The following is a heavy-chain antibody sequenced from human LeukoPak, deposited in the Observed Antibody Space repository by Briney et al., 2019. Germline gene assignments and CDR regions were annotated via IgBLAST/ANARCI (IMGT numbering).Heavy chain of an antibody. CDR3: ARGRGSSWYFDY. D-gene: IGHD6-13*01. V-gene: IGHV4-34*01. CDR2: INHSGST. CDR1: GGSFSGYY. J-gene: IGHJ4*02. Sequence: PSETLSLTCAVYGGSFSGYYWSWIRQPPGKGLEWIGEINHSGSTNYNPSLKSRVTISVDTSKNRFSLKLSSVTAADTAVYYCARGRGSSWYFDYWGQGTLVTVSS.